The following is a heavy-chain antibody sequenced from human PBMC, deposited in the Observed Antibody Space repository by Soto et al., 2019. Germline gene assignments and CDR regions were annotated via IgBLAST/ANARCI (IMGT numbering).Heavy chain of an antibody. Sequence: EVQLVESGGGLVQPGRSLRLSCAASGFTFDDYAMHWVRQAPGRGLEWVSGISWNSGSIGYADSVKGRFTISRDNAKNSLYLQMNSLRAEDTALYYCAKDRLIWRFGESPYYYYMDAWGKGTTVTVSS. V-gene: IGHV3-9*01. J-gene: IGHJ6*03. D-gene: IGHD3-10*01. CDR2: ISWNSGSI. CDR3: AKDRLIWRFGESPYYYYMDA. CDR1: GFTFDDYA.